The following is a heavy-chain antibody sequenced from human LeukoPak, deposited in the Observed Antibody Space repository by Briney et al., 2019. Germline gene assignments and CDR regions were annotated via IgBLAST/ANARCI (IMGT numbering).Heavy chain of an antibody. CDR1: GFNFQYAW. Sequence: GGSLRLSCAGSGFNFQYAWMTWVRQAPGKGREGVGRIKSKRDGETTDYAALVKSRFSISRDDSKNTVYLQMNSLRTEDTAVYYCPSLVGSPTYWGQGTLVAVSS. V-gene: IGHV3-15*01. D-gene: IGHD4-23*01. CDR2: IKSKRDGETT. CDR3: PSLVGSPTY. J-gene: IGHJ4*02.